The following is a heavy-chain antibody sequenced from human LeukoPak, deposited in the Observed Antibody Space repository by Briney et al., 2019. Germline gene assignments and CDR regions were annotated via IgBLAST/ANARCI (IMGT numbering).Heavy chain of an antibody. CDR2: IIPIFGTA. V-gene: IGHV1-69*05. CDR1: GGTFSSYA. J-gene: IGHJ4*02. Sequence: ASVKVSCKASGGTFSSYAISWVRQAPGQGLEWMGRIIPIFGTANYAQKFQGRVAITTDESTSTAYMELSSLRSEDTAVYYCARGEYYYDSSGHGDWGQGTLVTVSS. D-gene: IGHD3-22*01. CDR3: ARGEYYYDSSGHGD.